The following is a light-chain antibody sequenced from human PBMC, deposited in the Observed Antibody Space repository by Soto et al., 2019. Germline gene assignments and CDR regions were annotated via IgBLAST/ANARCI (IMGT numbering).Light chain of an antibody. Sequence: IHLTQSPSFVSASVEDRGTITCRASQGISSYLAWYQQKPGKAPKLLIYAASTLQSGVPSRFSGSGSGTEFTLTISSLQPEDFATYSCQQLNSYAITFGQGTRLEIK. J-gene: IGKJ5*01. CDR2: AAS. CDR3: QQLNSYAIT. V-gene: IGKV1-9*01. CDR1: QGISSY.